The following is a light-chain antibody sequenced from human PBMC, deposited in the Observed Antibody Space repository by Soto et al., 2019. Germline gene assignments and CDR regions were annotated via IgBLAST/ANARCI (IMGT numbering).Light chain of an antibody. J-gene: IGLJ1*01. V-gene: IGLV2-14*01. CDR1: SSDVGGYNF. CDR2: DVT. CDR3: LSYSSSTSPYV. Sequence: QSALTQPASVPGSPGQSITISCTGTSSDVGGYNFVSWYQQHPGKAPKLMIYDVTHRPSGVSNRFSGSKSGNTASLTISGLQAEDEADYYCLSYSSSTSPYVLGTATKVTVL.